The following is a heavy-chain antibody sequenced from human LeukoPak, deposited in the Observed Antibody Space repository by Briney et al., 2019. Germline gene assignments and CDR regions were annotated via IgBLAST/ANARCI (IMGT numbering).Heavy chain of an antibody. CDR2: TNPNSGGT. J-gene: IGHJ4*02. D-gene: IGHD3-3*01. Sequence: ASVKVSCKASRYTFTGYYMHWVRQAPGHGLEWIGFTNPNSGGTNYAQKFQGRVTMTRDTSISTAYMELSRLRSDDTAVYYCARGGTIFGVVIMSFDYWGQGTLVTVSS. V-gene: IGHV1-2*02. CDR3: ARGGTIFGVVIMSFDY. CDR1: RYTFTGYY.